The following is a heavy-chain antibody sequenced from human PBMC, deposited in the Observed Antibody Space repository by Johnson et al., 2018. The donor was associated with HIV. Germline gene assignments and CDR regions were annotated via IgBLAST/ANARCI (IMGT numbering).Heavy chain of an antibody. Sequence: QMLLVESGGGVVQPGRSLRLSCAASGFTFSSYAMHWVRQAPGKGLEWVAVISYDGSNKYYADSVKGRFTISRDNSKNTLYLQMNSLRAKDTAVYYCAKSDVVVIPEGAFDIWGQGTMVTVSS. CDR3: AKSDVVVIPEGAFDI. V-gene: IGHV3-30-3*02. CDR1: GFTFSSYA. J-gene: IGHJ3*02. CDR2: ISYDGSNK. D-gene: IGHD2-21*01.